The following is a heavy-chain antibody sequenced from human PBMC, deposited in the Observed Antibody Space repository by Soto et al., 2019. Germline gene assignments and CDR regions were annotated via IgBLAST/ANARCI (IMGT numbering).Heavy chain of an antibody. D-gene: IGHD2-2*01. V-gene: IGHV3-21*01. CDR3: ARVRYCSSTSCYGDRYYFDY. J-gene: IGHJ4*02. Sequence: GGSLRLSCAASGFTFSSYSMNWVRQAPGKGLEWVSSISSSSSYIYYADSVKGRFTISRDNAKNSLYLQMNSLRAEDTAVYYCARVRYCSSTSCYGDRYYFDYWGQGTLVTVSS. CDR2: ISSSSSYI. CDR1: GFTFSSYS.